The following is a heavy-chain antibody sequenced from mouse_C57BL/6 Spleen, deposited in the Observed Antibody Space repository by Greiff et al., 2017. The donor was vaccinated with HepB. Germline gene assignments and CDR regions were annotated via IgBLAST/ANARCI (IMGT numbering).Heavy chain of an antibody. CDR3: AREAAYYYGSSYGFDY. CDR1: GFTFSSYA. D-gene: IGHD1-1*01. V-gene: IGHV5-4*01. J-gene: IGHJ2*01. Sequence: EVQVVESGGGLVKPGGSLKLSCAASGFTFSSYAMSWVRQTPEKRLEWVATISDGGSYTYYPDNVKGRFTISRDNAKNNLYLQMSHLKSEDTAMYYCAREAAYYYGSSYGFDYWGQGTTLTVSS. CDR2: ISDGGSYT.